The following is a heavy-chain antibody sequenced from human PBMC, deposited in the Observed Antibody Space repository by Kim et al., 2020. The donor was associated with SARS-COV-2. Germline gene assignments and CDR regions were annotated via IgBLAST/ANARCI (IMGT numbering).Heavy chain of an antibody. CDR3: AKDLSYSSSWSHKRPLSYYYGMDV. CDR2: ISGSGGST. Sequence: GGSLRLSCAASGFTFSSYAMSWVRQAPGKGLEWVSAISGSGGSTYYADSVKGRFTISRDNSKNTLYLQMNSLRAEDTAVYYCAKDLSYSSSWSHKRPLSYYYGMDVWGQGTTVTVSS. CDR1: GFTFSSYA. D-gene: IGHD6-13*01. J-gene: IGHJ6*02. V-gene: IGHV3-23*01.